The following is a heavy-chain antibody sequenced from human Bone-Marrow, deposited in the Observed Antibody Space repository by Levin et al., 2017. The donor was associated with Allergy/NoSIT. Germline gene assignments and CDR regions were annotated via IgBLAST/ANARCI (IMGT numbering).Heavy chain of an antibody. CDR1: GGTFSSYA. Sequence: PGGSLRLSCKASGGTFSSYAISWVRQAPGQGLEWMGRIIPILGIANYAQKFQGRVTITADKSTSTAYMELSSLRSEDTAVYYCARLIYYYDSSGQDGGWFDPWGQGTLVTVSS. CDR2: IIPILGIA. V-gene: IGHV1-69*04. D-gene: IGHD3-22*01. CDR3: ARLIYYYDSSGQDGGWFDP. J-gene: IGHJ5*02.